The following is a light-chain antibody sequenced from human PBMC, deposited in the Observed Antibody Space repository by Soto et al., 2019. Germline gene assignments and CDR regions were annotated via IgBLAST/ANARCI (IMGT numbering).Light chain of an antibody. CDR1: QSISSG. CDR2: KAS. CDR3: QQYNSYP. J-gene: IGKJ2*01. Sequence: DIQMTQSPSTLSASVGDRVTITCRASQSISSGLAWYQQKPGKAPKLLIYKASSLESGVRSRFSGSGSGTEFTLTISSLQPDDFATYYCQQYNSYPVGQGTKLEIK. V-gene: IGKV1-5*03.